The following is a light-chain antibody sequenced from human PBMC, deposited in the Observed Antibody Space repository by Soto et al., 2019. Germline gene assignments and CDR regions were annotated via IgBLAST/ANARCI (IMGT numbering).Light chain of an antibody. CDR3: LLYYGGSYV. Sequence: QAVVTQEPSLTVSPGGTVTLTCASSTGPVTSGFYPHWVQQKPGQAPRTLIYRTTNNHSWNPAQFSGSLLRGKAALTLSGVQHEDEADYYCLLYYGGSYVFGAGTKLTVL. V-gene: IGLV7-43*01. CDR2: RTT. CDR1: TGPVTSGFY. J-gene: IGLJ1*01.